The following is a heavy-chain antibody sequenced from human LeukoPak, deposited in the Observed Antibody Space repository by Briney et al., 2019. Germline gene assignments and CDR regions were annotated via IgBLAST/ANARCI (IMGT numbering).Heavy chain of an antibody. CDR2: INPNSGGT. D-gene: IGHD6-19*01. CDR1: GYTFTGYY. J-gene: IGHJ5*02. Sequence: ASVKVSCKASGYTFTGYYMHWVRQAPGQGLEWMGWINPNSGGTNYAQKFQGRVTMTRDTSISTAYMELSRPRSDDTAVYYCARGSGDSGWYGDWFDPWGQGTLVTVSS. V-gene: IGHV1-2*02. CDR3: ARGSGDSGWYGDWFDP.